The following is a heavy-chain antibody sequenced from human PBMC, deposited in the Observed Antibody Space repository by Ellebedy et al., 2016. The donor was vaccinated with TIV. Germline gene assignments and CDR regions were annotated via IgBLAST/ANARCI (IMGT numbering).Heavy chain of an antibody. V-gene: IGHV1-2*02. CDR2: INPNTGGT. CDR1: GYSFIGYY. CDR3: ARDPGYCKSTSCYNLDFFDF. Sequence: ASVKVSCKASGYSFIGYYLHWVRQAPGQGFEWMGWINPNTGGTDYAQKFQDRVKMTRDTSLTTAYMELSSLRPDDGAVYFCARDPGYCKSTSCYNLDFFDFWGQGTLVTFSS. D-gene: IGHD2-2*02. J-gene: IGHJ4*02.